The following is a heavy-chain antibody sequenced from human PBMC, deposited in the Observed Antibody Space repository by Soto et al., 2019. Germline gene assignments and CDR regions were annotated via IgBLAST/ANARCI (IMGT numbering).Heavy chain of an antibody. CDR1: GFTFSSYS. CDR3: AKEQDYYDSSDGCFDY. D-gene: IGHD3-22*01. Sequence: PGGSLRLSCAASGFTFSSYSMNWVRQAPGKGLEWVSYISSSSSTIYYADSVKGRFTISRDNAKNSLYLQMNSLRAEDTAVYYCAKEQDYYDSSDGCFDYWGQGTLVTVSA. V-gene: IGHV3-48*01. CDR2: ISSSSSTI. J-gene: IGHJ4*02.